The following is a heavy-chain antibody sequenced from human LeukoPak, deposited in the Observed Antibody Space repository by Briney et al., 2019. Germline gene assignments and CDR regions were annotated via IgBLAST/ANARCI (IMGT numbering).Heavy chain of an antibody. D-gene: IGHD5-12*01. CDR3: AKDLPLVATSSPDI. CDR1: GFTFSSYG. J-gene: IGHJ3*02. V-gene: IGHV3-30*18. CDR2: ISYDGSNK. Sequence: PGGSLRLSCAASGFTFSSYGMHWVRQAPGKGLEWVAVISYDGSNKYYADSVKGRFTISRDNSKNTLYLQMNSLRAEDTAVYYCAKDLPLVATSSPDIWGQGTMVTVSS.